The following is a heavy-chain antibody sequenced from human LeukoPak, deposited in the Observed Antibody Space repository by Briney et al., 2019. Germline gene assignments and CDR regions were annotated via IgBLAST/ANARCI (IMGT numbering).Heavy chain of an antibody. CDR2: IFYSGST. V-gene: IGHV4-59*01. J-gene: IGHJ4*02. CDR1: GGSISSYY. D-gene: IGHD3-16*01. Sequence: PSETLSLTSTVSGGSISSYYWSWIRQPPGKGLEWIGYIFYSGSTNYNPSPKSRVTISVDTSNNQFSLRLSSVTAADTAVYYCARDGGGWAFDYWGQGTLVTVSS. CDR3: ARDGGGWAFDY.